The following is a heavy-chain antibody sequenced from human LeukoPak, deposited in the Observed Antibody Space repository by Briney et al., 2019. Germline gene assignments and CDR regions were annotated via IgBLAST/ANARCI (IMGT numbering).Heavy chain of an antibody. J-gene: IGHJ3*01. D-gene: IGHD1-7*01. CDR1: GFTFSISA. Sequence: GGSLRLSCAASGFTFSISAMTWVRQAPGKGLEWVALINYSGSNAYYADCVRGRFTISRDSSKSMLYLQMDSLRAEDTAIYYCARDIELSTWGQGTMVSV. CDR3: ARDIELST. V-gene: IGHV3-23*01. CDR2: INYSGSNA.